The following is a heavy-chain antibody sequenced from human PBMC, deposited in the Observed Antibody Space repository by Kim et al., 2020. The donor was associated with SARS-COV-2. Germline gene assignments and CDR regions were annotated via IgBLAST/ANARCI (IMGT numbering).Heavy chain of an antibody. CDR3: AAWGEGDPPNY. D-gene: IGHD3-16*01. V-gene: IGHV3-7*01. J-gene: IGHJ4*02. Sequence: GGSLRLSCTVSGFTFSKFWMNWVRQVPGQGLEWVANINPDGNTKRYVDSVEGRFTVSRDNPKNSLYLQLNNLRDEDTAVYYCAAWGEGDPPNYWGQGTLVSVSS. CDR2: INPDGNTK. CDR1: GFTFSKFW.